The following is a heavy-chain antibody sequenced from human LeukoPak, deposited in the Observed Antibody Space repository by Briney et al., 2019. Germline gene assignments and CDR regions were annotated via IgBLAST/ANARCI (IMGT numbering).Heavy chain of an antibody. J-gene: IGHJ4*02. CDR2: ISGSGGST. D-gene: IGHD5-12*01. CDR3: VRDGGVSGYDLLDY. Sequence: RAGGSLRLSCAASGFTFSSYAMSWVRQAPGKGLAWVSAISGSGGSTYYADSVKGRFTISRDTSKNTLYLQMNSPRAEDTAVYYCVRDGGVSGYDLLDYWGQGTLVTVSS. V-gene: IGHV3-23*01. CDR1: GFTFSSYA.